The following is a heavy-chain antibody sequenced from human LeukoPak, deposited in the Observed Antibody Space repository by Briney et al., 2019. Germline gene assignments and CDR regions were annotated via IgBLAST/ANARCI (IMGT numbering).Heavy chain of an antibody. CDR1: GGSISGNY. CDR2: IYYTGST. CDR3: ARAPGYSYGQGYYYYYGMDV. D-gene: IGHD5-18*01. J-gene: IGHJ6*02. Sequence: SETLSLTCTVSGGSISGNYWSWIRQPPGKGLEWIGYIYYTGSTNYNPSLKSRVTISVDTSKNQFSLKLSSATAADTAVYYCARAPGYSYGQGYYYYYGMDVWGQGTTVTVSS. V-gene: IGHV4-59*01.